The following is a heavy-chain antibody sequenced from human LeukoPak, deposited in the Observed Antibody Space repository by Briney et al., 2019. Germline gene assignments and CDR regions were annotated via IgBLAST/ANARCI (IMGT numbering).Heavy chain of an antibody. CDR3: ARAPRGYFDY. Sequence: PGGSLRLSCAASGFTVSSNHMSWVRQAPGKGLEWVSVIYSGGSTYYAESVKGRFTISRDNSKNTLYFQMNSLRAEDTAVYYCARAPRGYFDYWGQGTLVTVSS. V-gene: IGHV3-53*01. CDR1: GFTVSSNH. CDR2: IYSGGST. J-gene: IGHJ4*02.